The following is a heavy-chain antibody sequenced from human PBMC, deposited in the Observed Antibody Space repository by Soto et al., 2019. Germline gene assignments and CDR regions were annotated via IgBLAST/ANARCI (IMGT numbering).Heavy chain of an antibody. CDR2: ISYDAEKK. D-gene: IGHD2-15*01. Sequence: PGGSLRLSCVASGFIFSNYGMAWVRQAPGKGLEWVSLISYDAEKKYSADSVKGRFTISRDNSENTVYLHMSSLRVDDTAVYYCAKYVRGVADSFDLWGQATLVTVSS. CDR3: AKYVRGVADSFDL. CDR1: GFIFSNYG. V-gene: IGHV3-30*18. J-gene: IGHJ3*01.